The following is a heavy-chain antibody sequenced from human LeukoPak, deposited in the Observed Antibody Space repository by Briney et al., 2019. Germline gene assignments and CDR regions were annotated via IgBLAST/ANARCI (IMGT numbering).Heavy chain of an antibody. CDR1: GYTFTTYG. J-gene: IGHJ5*02. CDR2: ISGYNGDT. Sequence: ASVKVSCKASGYTFTTYGITWVRQAPGQGLEWMGWISGYNGDTNYVQKLQGRVTMTTDTSTSTAYMELRSLRSDDTAVYYCARYISLELQEVWFDPWGQGTLVTVSS. D-gene: IGHD1-7*01. CDR3: ARYISLELQEVWFDP. V-gene: IGHV1-18*01.